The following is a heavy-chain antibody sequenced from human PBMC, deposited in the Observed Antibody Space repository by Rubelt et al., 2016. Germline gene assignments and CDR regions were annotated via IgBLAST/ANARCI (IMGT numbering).Heavy chain of an antibody. CDR2: IYYSGRT. CDR1: GGSISSGGYY. J-gene: IGHJ3*02. V-gene: IGHV4-31*03. CDR3: VRDWGYDSSGLGAFDI. Sequence: QLQLQESGPGLVKPSQTLSLTCTVSGGSISSGGYYWSWIRQHPGKGLEWIGYIYYSGRTYYNPSLKSRVTISLDTSKNQFFLKLSSVTAADTAVYYCVRDWGYDSSGLGAFDIWGQGTVVTVSS. D-gene: IGHD3-22*01.